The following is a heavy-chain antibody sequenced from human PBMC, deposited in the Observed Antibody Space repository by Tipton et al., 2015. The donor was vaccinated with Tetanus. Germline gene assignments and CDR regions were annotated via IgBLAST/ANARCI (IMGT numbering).Heavy chain of an antibody. J-gene: IGHJ4*02. V-gene: IGHV4-34*01. D-gene: IGHD7-27*01. CDR1: GGSFSGYY. CDR3: ARANWGSSFDY. Sequence: LRLSCAVYGGSFSGYYWSWIRQPPGKGLEWIGEINHSGSTNYNPSLKSRVTISVDTSKNQFSLKLSSVTAADTAVYYCARANWGSSFDYWGRGTLVTVSS. CDR2: INHSGST.